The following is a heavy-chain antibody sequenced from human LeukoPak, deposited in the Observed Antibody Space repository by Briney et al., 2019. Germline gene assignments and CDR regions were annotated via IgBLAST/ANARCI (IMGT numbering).Heavy chain of an antibody. V-gene: IGHV4-59*01. Sequence: LETLSLTCTVSGGSISSNYWTWVRQPPGKGPEWIGHIYYSGSTNYNPSLKSRVTISVDTSKNQFSLKLSSVTAADTAVYYCARGGYTYGLWGQGTLVTVSS. CDR2: IYYSGST. CDR3: ARGGYTYGL. J-gene: IGHJ4*02. CDR1: GGSISSNY. D-gene: IGHD5-18*01.